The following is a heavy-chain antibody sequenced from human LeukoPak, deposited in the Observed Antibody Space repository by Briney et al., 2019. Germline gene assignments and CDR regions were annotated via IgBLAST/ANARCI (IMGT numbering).Heavy chain of an antibody. CDR2: ISYDGKNK. J-gene: IGHJ4*02. D-gene: IGHD3-22*01. V-gene: IGHV3-30*18. CDR1: GFTFSSYG. Sequence: GGSLRLSCAASGFTFSSYGMHWVRQAPGKGLEWVAVISYDGKNKYYADSVKGRFTLSRDNSKNTLYLQMNSLRAEDTAVYYCAKDLYYYNTSGPFDYWGRGTLVTVSS. CDR3: AKDLYYYNTSGPFDY.